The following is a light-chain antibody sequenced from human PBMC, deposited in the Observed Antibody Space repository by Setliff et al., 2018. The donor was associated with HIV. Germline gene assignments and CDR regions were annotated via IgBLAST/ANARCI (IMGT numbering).Light chain of an antibody. J-gene: IGKJ5*01. Sequence: DIVMTQSPLSLPVTPGEPASISCRSSQSLLHSNGYNYLDWYLQKPGQSPQLLIYLGSNRASGVPDRFSGSGSGTDFTLKISRLEAEDVGVYYCMQALQTPLTFGQGTRL. CDR1: QSLLHSNGYNY. V-gene: IGKV2-28*01. CDR3: MQALQTPLT. CDR2: LGS.